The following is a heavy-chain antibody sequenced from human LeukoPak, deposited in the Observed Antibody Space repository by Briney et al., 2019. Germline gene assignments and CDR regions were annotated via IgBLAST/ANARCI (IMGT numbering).Heavy chain of an antibody. CDR1: GITLSNYG. CDR3: AKRGVVIRVILVGFHKEAYYFDS. D-gene: IGHD3-22*01. J-gene: IGHJ4*02. CDR2: ISDSGGST. Sequence: GGSLRLSCAVSGITLSNYGMSWVRQAPGKGLEWVAGISDSGGSTNYADSVKGRFTISRDNPKNTLYLQMNSLRAEDTAVYFCAKRGVVIRVILVGFHKEAYYFDSWGQGAWSPSPQ. V-gene: IGHV3-23*01.